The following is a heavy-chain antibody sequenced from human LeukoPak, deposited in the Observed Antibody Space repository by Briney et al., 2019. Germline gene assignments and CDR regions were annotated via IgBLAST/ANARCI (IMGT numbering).Heavy chain of an antibody. CDR1: GYTFTGYY. J-gene: IGHJ4*02. D-gene: IGHD3-10*01. Sequence: SVKVSCKASGYTFTGYYMHWARQAPGQGLEWMGWINPNSGGTNYAQKFQGWVTMTRDTSISTAYMELSRLRSDDTAVYYCARAMVRGVITPLFDYWGQGTLVTVSS. CDR3: ARAMVRGVITPLFDY. V-gene: IGHV1-2*04. CDR2: INPNSGGT.